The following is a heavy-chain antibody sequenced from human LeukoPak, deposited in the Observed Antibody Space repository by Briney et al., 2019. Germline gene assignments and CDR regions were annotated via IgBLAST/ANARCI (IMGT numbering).Heavy chain of an antibody. J-gene: IGHJ4*02. Sequence: GGALRLSCAASRFTFSSYSMNWVRQAPGKGLAWVSTINDSGNSTYYADSVKGRFTISRDNSKNTLSLQMTSLKAEDTAVYYCAKRKGSAGWPADYWGQGTLSPSP. CDR1: RFTFSSYS. V-gene: IGHV3-23*01. CDR2: INDSGNST. D-gene: IGHD6-19*01. CDR3: AKRKGSAGWPADY.